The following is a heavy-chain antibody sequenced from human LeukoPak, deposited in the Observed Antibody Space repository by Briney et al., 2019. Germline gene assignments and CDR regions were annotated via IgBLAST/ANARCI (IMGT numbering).Heavy chain of an antibody. CDR3: ARDLSRMVRGVIGAFDI. J-gene: IGHJ3*02. CDR2: ISAYNGNT. CDR1: GYTFTSYG. V-gene: IGHV1-18*01. Sequence: GASVKVSCKASGYTFTSYGISWVRQAPGQGLEWMGWISAYNGNTNYAQKLQGRVTMTTDTSTSTAYMELRSLRSDDTAVYYCARDLSRMVRGVIGAFDIWGQGTMVTVSS. D-gene: IGHD3-10*01.